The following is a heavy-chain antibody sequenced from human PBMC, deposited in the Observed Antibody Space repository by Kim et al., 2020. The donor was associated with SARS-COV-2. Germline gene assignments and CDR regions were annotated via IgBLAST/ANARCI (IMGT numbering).Heavy chain of an antibody. V-gene: IGHV3-43*02. CDR2: ISGDGGST. CDR3: AKDIGHVLLWFGVFS. Sequence: GGSLRLSCAASGFTFDDYAMHWVRQAPGKGLEWVSLISGDGGSTYYADSVEGRFTISRDNSKNSLYLQMNSLRTEDTALYYCAKDIGHVLLWFGVFSWGHGNLVTVSS. D-gene: IGHD3-10*01. CDR1: GFTFDDYA. J-gene: IGHJ5*01.